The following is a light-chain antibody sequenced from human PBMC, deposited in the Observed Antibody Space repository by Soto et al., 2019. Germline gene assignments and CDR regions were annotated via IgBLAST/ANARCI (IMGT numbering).Light chain of an antibody. V-gene: IGLV3-21*04. J-gene: IGLJ2*01. CDR3: QVWDSSSAHAV. CDR1: NIGSKS. CDR2: YDS. Sequence: SYELTQPPSVSVAPGKTARIACGGNNIGSKSVHWYQQKPGQAPVLVIYYDSDRPSGIPERFSGSNSGNTATLTISRVEAGDEADYYCQVWDSSSAHAVFGGGTQLTVL.